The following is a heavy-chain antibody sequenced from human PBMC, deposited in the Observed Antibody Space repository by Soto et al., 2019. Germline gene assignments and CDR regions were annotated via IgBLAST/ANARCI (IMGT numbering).Heavy chain of an antibody. CDR3: VEGWNDF. D-gene: IGHD1-1*01. Sequence: EVQVVESGGDLVEPGGSLRLSCVTSGFMFSSAWMSWVRQAPGKGLEWGARIKSTKDGGASDYAAPVNGRFIISRDDSKSTVYLQMISLRAEDTAMYYCVEGWNDFWGQGTLVTASS. CDR1: GFMFSSAW. V-gene: IGHV3-15*01. CDR2: IKSTKDGGAS. J-gene: IGHJ4*02.